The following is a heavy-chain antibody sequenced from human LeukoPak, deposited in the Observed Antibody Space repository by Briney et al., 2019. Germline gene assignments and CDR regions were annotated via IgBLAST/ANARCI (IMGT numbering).Heavy chain of an antibody. J-gene: IGHJ4*02. D-gene: IGHD4-23*01. CDR1: GGSISSFY. Sequence: PSETLTLTCTVSGGSISSFYWNWIRQPAEKGLEWIARIYTSGSPNYNPSLKSRVTMSVDTSKNQFSLKLSSVTAADTAVYYCARDFAYGGNFYFDYWGQGALVTVSS. CDR2: IYTSGSP. CDR3: ARDFAYGGNFYFDY. V-gene: IGHV4-4*07.